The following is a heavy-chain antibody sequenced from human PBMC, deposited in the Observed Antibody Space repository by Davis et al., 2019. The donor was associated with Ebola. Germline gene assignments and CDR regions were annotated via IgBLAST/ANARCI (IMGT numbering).Heavy chain of an antibody. V-gene: IGHV3-23*01. J-gene: IGHJ3*01. Sequence: GGPLRLSCAVSGFTFDDYAMTWVRQAPGKGLEWVSTLGTSADTYYADSVKGRFTISRDNSKNTLYLQMNGLRVEDTAIYYCAKDTSNIWFDVWGQGTMVTVSS. D-gene: IGHD1-26*01. CDR2: LGTSADT. CDR3: AKDTSNIWFDV. CDR1: GFTFDDYA.